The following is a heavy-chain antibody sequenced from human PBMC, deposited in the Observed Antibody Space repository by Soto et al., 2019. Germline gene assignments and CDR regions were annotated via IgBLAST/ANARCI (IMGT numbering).Heavy chain of an antibody. V-gene: IGHV4-31*03. CDR2: IYYSGST. J-gene: IGHJ4*02. CDR1: GGSISSGGYY. D-gene: IGHD3-10*01. CDR3: AREVVRGESPAFDY. Sequence: QVQLQESGPGLVKPSQTLSLTCTVSGGSISSGGYYWSWIRQHPGKGLEWIGYIYYSGSTYYNPSLKSRVAISVDTTKNQFSLKLSSVTASDTAVYYCAREVVRGESPAFDYWGQGTLVTVSS.